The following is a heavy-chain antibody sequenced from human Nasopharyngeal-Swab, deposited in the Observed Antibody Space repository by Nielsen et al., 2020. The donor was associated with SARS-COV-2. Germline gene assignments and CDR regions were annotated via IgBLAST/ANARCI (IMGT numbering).Heavy chain of an antibody. V-gene: IGHV3-23*01. CDR2: ISGSGGST. CDR1: GFTFSSYA. J-gene: IGHJ4*02. D-gene: IGHD6-13*01. Sequence: GGSLRLSCAASGFTFSSYAMSWVRQAPGKGLEWVSAISGSGGSTYYADSVKGRFTISRDNSKNTLYLQMNSLRAEDTAVYYCARDQVAAAAYGTFDYWGQGSLVTVSS. CDR3: ARDQVAAAAYGTFDY.